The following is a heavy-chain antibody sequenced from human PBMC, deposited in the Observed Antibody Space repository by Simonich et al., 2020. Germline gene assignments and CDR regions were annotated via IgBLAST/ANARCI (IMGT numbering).Heavy chain of an antibody. V-gene: IGHV4-34*01. CDR1: GGSFSGYY. Sequence: QVQLQQWGAGLLKPSETLSLPCAVYGGSFSGYYWSWIRQPPGKGLEWIGYIYYRGITYYNPSLKSLVTISVDTSKNQFSLKLSSVTAADTAVYYCARVERTTDGHYYFDYWGQGTLVTVSS. D-gene: IGHD4-4*01. CDR2: IYYRGIT. J-gene: IGHJ4*02. CDR3: ARVERTTDGHYYFDY.